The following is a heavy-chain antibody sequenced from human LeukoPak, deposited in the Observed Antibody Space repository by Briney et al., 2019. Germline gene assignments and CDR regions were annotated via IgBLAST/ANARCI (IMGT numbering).Heavy chain of an antibody. D-gene: IGHD6-13*01. CDR1: GGSFSGYY. CDR3: ASLEAYSSSGNY. J-gene: IGHJ4*02. CDR2: INHSGST. V-gene: IGHV4-34*01. Sequence: SETLSLTFAVYGGSFSGYYWSWIRQPPGKGLEWIGEINHSGSTNYNPSLKSRVTISVDTSKNQFSLKLSSVTAADTAVYYCASLEAYSSSGNYWGQGTLVTVSS.